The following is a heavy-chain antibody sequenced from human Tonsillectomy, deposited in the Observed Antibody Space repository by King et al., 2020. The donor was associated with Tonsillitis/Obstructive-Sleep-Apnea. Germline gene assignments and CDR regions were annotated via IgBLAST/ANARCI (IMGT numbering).Heavy chain of an antibody. Sequence: LQLQESGPGLVKPSETLSLTCTVSGGSISSYYWSWIRQPQGKGLEWIGYIDYSGSTNYNPSLKSRVTISVDTSKNQFSLKQSSVTAADTAVYYCAREALDAFDIWGQGTMVTVSS. CDR1: GGSISSYY. J-gene: IGHJ3*02. CDR2: IDYSGST. V-gene: IGHV4-59*01. CDR3: AREALDAFDI.